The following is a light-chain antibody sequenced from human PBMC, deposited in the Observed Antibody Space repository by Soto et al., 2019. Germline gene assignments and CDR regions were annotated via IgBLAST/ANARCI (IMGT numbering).Light chain of an antibody. CDR3: SSYTGGNPSYV. J-gene: IGLJ1*01. CDR2: EVT. Sequence: QSVLTQPPSASGSPGQSVTISCTGTSSDVGGYDYVSWYQQHPGKAPKLMIYEVTIRPSGVSDRFSGSKSGNTASLTVSGLQAEDEADYYCSSYTGGNPSYVFGTGTKETVL. V-gene: IGLV2-8*01. CDR1: SSDVGGYDY.